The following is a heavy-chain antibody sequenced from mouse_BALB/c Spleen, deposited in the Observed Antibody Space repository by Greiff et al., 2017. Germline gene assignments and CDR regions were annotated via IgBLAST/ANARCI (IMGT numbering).Heavy chain of an antibody. CDR1: GFTFSSYA. Sequence: EVQLVESGGGLVKPGGSLKLSCAASGFTFSSYAMSWVRPTPEKRLEWVASLSSGGSTYYPDSVKGRFTIARDNARNILYLQMSSRRSEDTALYYCEREGLRRRKTLAYWGQGTLVTV. CDR2: LSSGGST. D-gene: IGHD2-2*01. V-gene: IGHV5-6-5*01. CDR3: EREGLRRRKTLAY. J-gene: IGHJ3*01.